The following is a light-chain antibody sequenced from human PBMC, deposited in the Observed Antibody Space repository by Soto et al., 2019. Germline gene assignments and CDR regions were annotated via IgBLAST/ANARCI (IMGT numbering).Light chain of an antibody. CDR2: GAS. CDR1: QSVSSN. Sequence: EIVITQSPATLSVSPGERATLSCRASQSVSSNLAWYQQKPGQAPRLLIYGASSRATGIRDRFSGSGSGTEFTLTISSLQYEDYAVYFCQQYIRWTLTFGGGTKVDI. V-gene: IGKV3-15*01. CDR3: QQYIRWTLT. J-gene: IGKJ4*01.